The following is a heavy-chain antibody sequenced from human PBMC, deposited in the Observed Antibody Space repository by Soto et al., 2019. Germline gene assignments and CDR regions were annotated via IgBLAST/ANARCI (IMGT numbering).Heavy chain of an antibody. J-gene: IGHJ4*02. CDR3: ASLTISCSGGSCYSSLGDY. V-gene: IGHV1-69*13. CDR1: GGTFSSYA. Sequence: SVKVSCKASGGTFSSYAISWVRQAPGQGLEWMGGIIPIFGTANYAQKFQGRVTITADESTSTAYMELSSLRSEDTAVYYCASLTISCSGGSCYSSLGDYWGQGTLVTVYS. D-gene: IGHD2-15*01. CDR2: IIPIFGTA.